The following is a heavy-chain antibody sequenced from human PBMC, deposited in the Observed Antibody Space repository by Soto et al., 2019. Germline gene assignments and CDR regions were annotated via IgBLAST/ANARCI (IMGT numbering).Heavy chain of an antibody. D-gene: IGHD4-17*01. J-gene: IGHJ4*02. V-gene: IGHV1-69*01. CDR2: ITPMIGTT. CDR1: GGTFYTYA. CDR3: SRDVSVMTSVFGF. Sequence: QVHLVQSGAEVKRPGSSVRVSCRASGGTFYTYAFTWVRQAPGQGLEWMGGITPMIGTTKYAQKFHGRVTFSADESASPAYMELSNLRSDDTAFYYCSRDVSVMTSVFGFWGQGTLITVSS.